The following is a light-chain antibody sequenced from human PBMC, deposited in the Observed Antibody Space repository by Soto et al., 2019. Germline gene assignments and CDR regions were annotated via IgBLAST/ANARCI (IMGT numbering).Light chain of an antibody. CDR3: SSYTTSSTYV. CDR1: SSDVGSHNL. V-gene: IGLV2-14*02. CDR2: EVS. Sequence: QSVLTQPASVSGSPGQSVTISCTGTSSDVGSHNLVSWYQQHPGKAPKLMIYEVSDRPSGVSNRFSGSKSGNTASLTISGLQAEDEADYYCSSYTTSSTYVFGTGTKVTVL. J-gene: IGLJ1*01.